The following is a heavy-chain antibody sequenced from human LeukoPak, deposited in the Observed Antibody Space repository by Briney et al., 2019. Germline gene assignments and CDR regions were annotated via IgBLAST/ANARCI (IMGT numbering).Heavy chain of an antibody. D-gene: IGHD6-13*01. CDR1: GGTFSSYA. V-gene: IGHV1-69*01. Sequence: SVKVSCKASGGTFSSYAISWVRQAPGQGLEWMGGITPIFGTANYAQKFQGRVTITADESASTAYMELSSLRSEDTAVYYCARASSLLVEYFQHWGQGTLVTVSS. J-gene: IGHJ1*01. CDR2: ITPIFGTA. CDR3: ARASSLLVEYFQH.